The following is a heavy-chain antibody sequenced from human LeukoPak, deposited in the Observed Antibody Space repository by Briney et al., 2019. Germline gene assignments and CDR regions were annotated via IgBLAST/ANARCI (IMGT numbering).Heavy chain of an antibody. Sequence: GGSLRLSCAASGFTFSSYWMSWVRQAPGKGLEWVANIKQDGSEKYYVDSVKGRFTISRDNAKNSLYLQMNSLRAEDTAVYYCARSGGDLFYNWLDPWGQGTLVTVSS. CDR2: IKQDGSEK. CDR3: ARSGGDLFYNWLDP. V-gene: IGHV3-7*01. D-gene: IGHD2-21*02. CDR1: GFTFSSYW. J-gene: IGHJ5*02.